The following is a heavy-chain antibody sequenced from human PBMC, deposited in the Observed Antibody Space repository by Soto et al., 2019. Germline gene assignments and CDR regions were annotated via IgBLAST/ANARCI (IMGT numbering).Heavy chain of an antibody. CDR3: ARRYYNSSGYFEY. CDR1: GGIFSNYG. J-gene: IGHJ4*02. D-gene: IGHD3-22*01. V-gene: IGHV1-69*01. Sequence: QVQLVQSGAEVKKPGSSVKVACKASGGIFSNYGLNWVRQAPGQGLEWMGGIIPIFGTGNYAQKFQGRVTITADESTTTASMGLRGLRSEDTAVYYCARRYYNSSGYFEYWGQGTLVTVSS. CDR2: IIPIFGTG.